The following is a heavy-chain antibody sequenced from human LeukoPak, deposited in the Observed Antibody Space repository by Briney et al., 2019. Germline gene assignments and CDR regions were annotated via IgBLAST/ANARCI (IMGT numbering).Heavy chain of an antibody. D-gene: IGHD3-9*01. J-gene: IGHJ4*02. V-gene: IGHV4-34*01. CDR3: ARGLRYYDILTGYYTYYFDY. Sequence: PSETLSLTCAFYGASFSGYYWSWIRQPPGKGLEWIGEINHSGSTNYNPSLKSRVTISVDTSKNQFSLKLSSVTAADTAVYYCARGLRYYDILTGYYTYYFDYWGQGTLVTVSS. CDR2: INHSGST. CDR1: GASFSGYY.